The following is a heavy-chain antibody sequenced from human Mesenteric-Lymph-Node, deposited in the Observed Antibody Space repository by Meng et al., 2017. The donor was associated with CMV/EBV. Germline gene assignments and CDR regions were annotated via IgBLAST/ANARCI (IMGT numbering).Heavy chain of an antibody. J-gene: IGHJ4*02. CDR2: ISWNSGNI. CDR1: GFTFDDFA. D-gene: IGHD6-19*01. CDR3: AKDINGYSSGGGDY. Sequence: SLKISCAASGFTFDDFAMHWVRQTPGKGLEWVSDISWNSGNIGYADSVRGRFTISRDNAKNSLYLQMNSLRPEDTALYYCAKDINGYSSGGGDYWGQGTLVTVSS. V-gene: IGHV3-9*01.